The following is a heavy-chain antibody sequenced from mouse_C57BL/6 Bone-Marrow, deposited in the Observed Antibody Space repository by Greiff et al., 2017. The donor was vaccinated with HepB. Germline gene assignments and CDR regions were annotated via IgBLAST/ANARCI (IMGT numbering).Heavy chain of an antibody. CDR2: INTNYGTT. D-gene: IGHD2-5*01. CDR3: AREGGYSNFYFDY. V-gene: IGHV1-39*01. J-gene: IGHJ2*01. Sequence: VQLQQSGPELVKPGASVKISCKASGYSFTDYNMNWVKQSNGKSIEWIGVINTNYGTTSYNQKFKGKATLTVDQSYSTAYMQLNSLTSEDSAVYCCAREGGYSNFYFDYWGQGTTLTVSS. CDR1: GYSFTDYN.